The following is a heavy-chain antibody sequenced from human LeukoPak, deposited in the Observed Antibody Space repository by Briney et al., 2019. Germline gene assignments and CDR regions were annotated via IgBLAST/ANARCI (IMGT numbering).Heavy chain of an antibody. J-gene: IGHJ5*02. CDR2: IYTSGRT. Sequence: SEILSLTCTFSGASISSVSYYWSWIRQPAGKGLEWIGRIYTSGRTNYNPSHKTRVTISVDTSKNQFSLKLISVTAADTAVYYCARDPPEGWFDPWGQGTLVTVSS. V-gene: IGHV4-61*02. CDR3: ARDPPEGWFDP. CDR1: GASISSVSYY.